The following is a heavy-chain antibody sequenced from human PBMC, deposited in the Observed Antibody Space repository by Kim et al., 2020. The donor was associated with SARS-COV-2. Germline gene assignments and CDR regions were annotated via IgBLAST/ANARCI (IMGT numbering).Heavy chain of an antibody. CDR3: AREGEWEIPNQYYFDY. J-gene: IGHJ4*02. Sequence: ASVKVSCKASGYTFTSYAMHWVRQAPGQRLEWMGWINAGNGNTKYSQKFQGRVTITRDTSASTAYMELSSLRSEDTAVYYCAREGEWEIPNQYYFDYWGQGTLVTVSS. CDR2: INAGNGNT. D-gene: IGHD1-26*01. CDR1: GYTFTSYA. V-gene: IGHV1-3*01.